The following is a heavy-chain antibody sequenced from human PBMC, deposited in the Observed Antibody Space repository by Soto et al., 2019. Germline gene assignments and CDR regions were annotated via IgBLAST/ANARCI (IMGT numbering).Heavy chain of an antibody. CDR2: ISYDGSNK. J-gene: IGHJ6*02. CDR1: GFTFISYA. CDR3: ARADPYCSGGSCYSDYYYGMDV. D-gene: IGHD2-15*01. Sequence: GGSLRLSCAASGFTFISYAMHWVRQAPGKGLEWVAVISYDGSNKYYADSVKGRFTISRDNSKNTLYLQMNSLRAGDTAVYYCARADPYCSGGSCYSDYYYGMDVWGQGTTVTVSS. V-gene: IGHV3-30-3*01.